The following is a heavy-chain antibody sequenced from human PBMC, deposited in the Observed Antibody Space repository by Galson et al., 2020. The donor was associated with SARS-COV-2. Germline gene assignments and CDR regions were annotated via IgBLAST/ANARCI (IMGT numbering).Heavy chain of an antibody. D-gene: IGHD6-13*01. Sequence: GGSLRLSCAASGFTFTTYEMHWVRQAPGKGLEWVTGISYDGTNKVYTDSVKGRCTISRDNSKNTVHLQMNSLSVEDTAVYYCARESSSWSHFDYWGHGTLVTVSS. J-gene: IGHJ4*01. CDR3: ARESSSWSHFDY. V-gene: IGHV3-30*04. CDR1: GFTFTTYE. CDR2: ISYDGTNK.